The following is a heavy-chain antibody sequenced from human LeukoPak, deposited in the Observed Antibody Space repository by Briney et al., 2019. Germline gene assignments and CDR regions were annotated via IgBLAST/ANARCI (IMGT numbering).Heavy chain of an antibody. CDR3: ARDPPDIVVVPAAAQNWFDP. D-gene: IGHD2-2*01. J-gene: IGHJ5*02. CDR1: GYTFTSYG. CDR2: ISAYNGTA. Sequence: ASVKVSCKASGYTFTSYGISWVRQAPGQGLEWMGWISAYNGTANYAQKFQGRVTITADESTSTAYMELSSLRSEDTAVYYCARDPPDIVVVPAAAQNWFDPWGQGTLVTVSS. V-gene: IGHV1-18*01.